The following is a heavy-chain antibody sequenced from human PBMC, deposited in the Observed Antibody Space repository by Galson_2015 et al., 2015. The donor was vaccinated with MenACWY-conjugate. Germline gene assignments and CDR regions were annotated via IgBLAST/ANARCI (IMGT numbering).Heavy chain of an antibody. V-gene: IGHV3-66*01. J-gene: IGHJ6*02. CDR3: ARDGGIAVAGYYYYYGMDV. CDR2: IYSGGST. Sequence: SLRLSCAASGFTVSSNYMSWVRQAPGKGLEWVSVIYSGGSTYYADSVKGRFTISRDNSKNTLYLQMNSLRAEDTAVYYCARDGGIAVAGYYYYYGMDVWGQGTTVTVSS. CDR1: GFTVSSNY. D-gene: IGHD6-19*01.